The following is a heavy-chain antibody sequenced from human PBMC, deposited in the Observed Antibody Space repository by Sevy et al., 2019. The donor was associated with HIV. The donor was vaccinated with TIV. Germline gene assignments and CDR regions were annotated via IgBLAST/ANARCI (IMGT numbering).Heavy chain of an antibody. D-gene: IGHD4-17*01. V-gene: IGHV3-7*01. Sequence: GGSLRLSCVASGFTFSDYWMSWVRQAPGKGLEWVANIKEDGSEKYYVDSVKGRFTISRDNAKKSLHLEMGSLRADDPAVDFCARDRGYGDDDGGNYYYYGMDVWGQGTTVTVSS. CDR2: IKEDGSEK. J-gene: IGHJ6*02. CDR3: ARDRGYGDDDGGNYYYYGMDV. CDR1: GFTFSDYW.